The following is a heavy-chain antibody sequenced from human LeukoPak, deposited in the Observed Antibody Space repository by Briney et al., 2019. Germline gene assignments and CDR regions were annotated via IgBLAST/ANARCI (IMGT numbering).Heavy chain of an antibody. J-gene: IGHJ4*02. CDR1: GFTVSSNS. CDR2: IYSDNT. D-gene: IGHD2-2*01. CDR3: AKDLYGGSTSCFDY. Sequence: GGSLRLSCTVSGFTVSSNSMSWVRQAPGKGLEWVSFIYSDNTHYSDSVKGRFTISRDNSKNTLYLQMNSLRAEDTAVYYCAKDLYGGSTSCFDYWGQGTLVTVSS. V-gene: IGHV3-53*01.